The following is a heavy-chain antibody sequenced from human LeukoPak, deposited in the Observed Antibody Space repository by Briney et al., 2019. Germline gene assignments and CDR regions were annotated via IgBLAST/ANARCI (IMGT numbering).Heavy chain of an antibody. J-gene: IGHJ4*02. CDR3: ARASPYCSSTKCYQKLDY. CDR2: LYNDGSET. D-gene: IGHD2-2*01. CDR1: GFTFNNYW. V-gene: IGHV3-74*01. Sequence: GGSLRLSCAASGFTFNNYWMHWVRQAPGEGLVWVSRLYNDGSETNYADSVRGRFTISRDNARNTLYLQMDSLRAEDTAVYYRARASPYCSSTKCYQKLDYWGQGTLVTVSS.